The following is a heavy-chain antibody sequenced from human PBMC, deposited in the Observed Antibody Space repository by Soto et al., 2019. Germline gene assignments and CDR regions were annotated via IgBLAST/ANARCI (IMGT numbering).Heavy chain of an antibody. Sequence: QVQLVQSGAEVKKPGASVKVSCKASGYTFTSYGISWVRQAPGQGLEWMGWISAYNGNTNYAQKLKGRVTMTTDTSTSTVYMELRSLRSDDTAVYYCARDRPVGATNTEYFQHWGQGTLVTAAS. CDR2: ISAYNGNT. D-gene: IGHD1-26*01. CDR1: GYTFTSYG. CDR3: ARDRPVGATNTEYFQH. V-gene: IGHV1-18*01. J-gene: IGHJ1*01.